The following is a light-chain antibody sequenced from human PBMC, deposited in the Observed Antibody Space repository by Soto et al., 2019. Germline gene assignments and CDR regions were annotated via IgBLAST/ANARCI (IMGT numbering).Light chain of an antibody. V-gene: IGLV2-14*01. CDR2: EVS. Sequence: QSALTQPASVSGSPGQSITISCTGTSSDVGDYKYVSWYQKHPGKAPKALIYEVSNRPPGVSNRFSGSKSGNTASLTISGLQAEDEADYYCSSYTTSNTLVFGPGTKVTVL. CDR3: SSYTTSNTLV. CDR1: SSDVGDYKY. J-gene: IGLJ1*01.